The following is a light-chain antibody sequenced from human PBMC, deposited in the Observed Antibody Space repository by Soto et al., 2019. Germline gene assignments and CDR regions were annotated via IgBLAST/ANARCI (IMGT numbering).Light chain of an antibody. J-gene: IGKJ1*01. CDR2: DAS. CDR3: QQYSTYPWT. V-gene: IGKV1-5*01. CDR1: QSIGTW. Sequence: DIQLTQSPSTLSASVGDRVSITCRASQSIGTWLAWYQQKPGKAPKLLIFDASSLESRVSSRFSGRGSGTQFTLTISSLQPDDFATYYCQQYSTYPWTFGQGAKVEFK.